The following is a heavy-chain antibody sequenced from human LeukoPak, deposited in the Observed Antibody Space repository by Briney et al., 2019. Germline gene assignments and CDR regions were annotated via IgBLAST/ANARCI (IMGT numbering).Heavy chain of an antibody. CDR1: GFTFSSYS. V-gene: IGHV3-48*04. CDR2: ISGSSRTM. J-gene: IGHJ4*02. CDR3: ARDLGLYDYGGNIDY. D-gene: IGHD4-23*01. Sequence: GGSLRLSCAASGFTFSSYSMHWIRQAPGKGLEWVSYISGSSRTMYYVDSVKGRFNISRDNAKNSLYLQMNSLRAGDTAVYYCARDLGLYDYGGNIDYWGQGTLVTVSS.